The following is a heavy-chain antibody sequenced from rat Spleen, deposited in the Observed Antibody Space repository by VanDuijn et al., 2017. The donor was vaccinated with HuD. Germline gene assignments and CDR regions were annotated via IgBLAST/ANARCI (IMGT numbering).Heavy chain of an antibody. CDR3: TREDYYDGTYAY. J-gene: IGHJ2*01. CDR2: ISTSGGST. D-gene: IGHD1-12*02. V-gene: IGHV5-46*01. Sequence: EVQLVESGGGLVQPGRSMKLSCAASGFTFSSFPMAWVRQAPTKGLEWVATISTSGGSTYYRDSVKGRFTISRDNAKSTLYLQMNSLRSEDTATYYCTREDYYDGTYAYWGQGVMVTVSS. CDR1: GFTFSSFP.